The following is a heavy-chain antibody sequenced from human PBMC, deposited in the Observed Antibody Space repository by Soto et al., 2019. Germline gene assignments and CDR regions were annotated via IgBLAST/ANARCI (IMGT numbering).Heavy chain of an antibody. Sequence: EVQLLESGGGLVQPGGSLRLSCAASGFTYESYAMSWVRQAPGKGLEWVSGINSGGTVAHYADSVKGRFAISRDHSKNTLSMEMNSLRADDTGLYYCAISTGGFGGLFVVPSDYWGQGPLVTVSS. CDR3: AISTGGFGGLFVVPSDY. CDR1: GFTYESYA. D-gene: IGHD3-16*02. V-gene: IGHV3-23*01. CDR2: INSGGTVA. J-gene: IGHJ4*02.